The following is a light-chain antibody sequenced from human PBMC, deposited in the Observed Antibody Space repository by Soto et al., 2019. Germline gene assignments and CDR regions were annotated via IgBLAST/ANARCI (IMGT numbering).Light chain of an antibody. Sequence: DIQMTQTPYSLSASVGDRVTITCQASQDISSYLNWYQQKPGKAPKLLIYDASNLETGVPSRFSGSGSGTDFTLTINDLQPEDFATYFCQQANSVPPTFRQGTRLE. CDR1: QDISSY. V-gene: IGKV1-33*01. J-gene: IGKJ5*01. CDR3: QQANSVPPT. CDR2: DAS.